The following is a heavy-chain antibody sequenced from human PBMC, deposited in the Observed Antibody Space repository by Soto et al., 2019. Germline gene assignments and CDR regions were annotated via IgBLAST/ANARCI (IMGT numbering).Heavy chain of an antibody. CDR2: ISGSGDST. V-gene: IGHV3-23*01. D-gene: IGHD6-6*01. CDR3: AEKGGSSSGFDY. Sequence: EVQLLESGGGLVQPGGSLRLSCAASGFTFNSYAMSWVRQAPGKGLEWVSVISGSGDSTYYADSVKGRFNISRDNFKNPLSPQMNQLGAEDPAVFYCAEKGGSSSGFDYWGQGTLVTVSS. J-gene: IGHJ4*02. CDR1: GFTFNSYA.